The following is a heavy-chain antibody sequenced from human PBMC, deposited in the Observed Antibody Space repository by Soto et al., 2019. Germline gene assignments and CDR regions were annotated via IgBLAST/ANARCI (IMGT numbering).Heavy chain of an antibody. D-gene: IGHD2-21*02. CDR1: GFTFSSYA. Sequence: GGSLRLSCAASGFTFSSYAMSWVRQAPGKGMEWVSAISGSGGSTYYADSVKGRCTNSRDNYKNTLYLQMNSLKAEDTGVYYCATDCPHIVVVTATLGGFVPWGLGTLVTVSS. V-gene: IGHV3-23*01. CDR3: ATDCPHIVVVTATLGGFVP. J-gene: IGHJ5*02. CDR2: ISGSGGST.